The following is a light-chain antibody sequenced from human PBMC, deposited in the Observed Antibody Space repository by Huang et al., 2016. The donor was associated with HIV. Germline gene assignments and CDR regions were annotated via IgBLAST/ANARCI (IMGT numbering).Light chain of an antibody. Sequence: ETVLTQSPGILSLSPGERATLPCRASQRVSTDYLAWYQQKPGQAPRLLIHGATVMATGIPDRFSGSGSGTDFTLTINRLEPEDFALYYCQQYGNSPLTFGGGTEVEIK. CDR1: QRVSTDY. V-gene: IGKV3-20*01. CDR3: QQYGNSPLT. CDR2: GAT. J-gene: IGKJ4*01.